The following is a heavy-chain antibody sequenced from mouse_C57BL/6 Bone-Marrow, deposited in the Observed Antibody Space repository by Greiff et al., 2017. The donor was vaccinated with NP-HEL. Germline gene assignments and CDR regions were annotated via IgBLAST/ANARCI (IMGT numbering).Heavy chain of an antibody. J-gene: IGHJ1*03. CDR2: ILPSIGRT. Sequence: VQLQQSGSELRSPGSSVKLSCKDFDSEVFPIAYMSWVRQKPGHGFEWIGGILPSIGRTIYGEKFEDKAKLDADTLSNTAYLELNSLTSEDSAIYYCARRGLLWHWYFDVWGTGTTVTVSS. CDR1: DSEVFPIAY. V-gene: IGHV15-2*01. D-gene: IGHD1-1*02. CDR3: ARRGLLWHWYFDV.